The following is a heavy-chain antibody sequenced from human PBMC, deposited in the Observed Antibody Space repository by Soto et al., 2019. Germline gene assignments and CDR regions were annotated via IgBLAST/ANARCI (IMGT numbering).Heavy chain of an antibody. J-gene: IGHJ6*02. CDR3: AIKAIIPSPPSAMDYYFTMDV. CDR1: GGSFSTYA. V-gene: IGHV1-69*01. CDR2: IVPVFGTP. D-gene: IGHD2-21*02. Sequence: QVQLVQSGAEVRKPGSSVRVSCRASGGSFSTYAISWVRQAPGQGLEWMGGIVPVFGTPNYAQKFQDRVIITADESTTTAYMELSSLRSDDTAIYYCAIKAIIPSPPSAMDYYFTMDVWGQGTTVTVSS.